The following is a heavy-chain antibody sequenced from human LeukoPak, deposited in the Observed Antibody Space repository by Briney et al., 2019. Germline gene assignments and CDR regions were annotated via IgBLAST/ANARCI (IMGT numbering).Heavy chain of an antibody. CDR2: ISSSSSYI. D-gene: IGHD2-2*01. V-gene: IGHV3-21*01. Sequence: GGSLRLSCAASGFTFSSYSMNWVRQAPGKGLEWVSSISSSSSYIYYADSVKGRFTISRDNAKNSLYLQMNGLRAEDTAVYYCARERGERVVPAAFFDPWGQGTLVTVSS. J-gene: IGHJ5*02. CDR1: GFTFSSYS. CDR3: ARERGERVVPAAFFDP.